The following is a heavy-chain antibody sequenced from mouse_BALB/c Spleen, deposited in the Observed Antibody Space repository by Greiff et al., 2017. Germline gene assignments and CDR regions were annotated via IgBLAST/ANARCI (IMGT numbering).Heavy chain of an antibody. V-gene: IGHV1-9*01. J-gene: IGHJ4*01. D-gene: IGHD1-1*02. CDR1: GYTFSSYW. CDR2: ILPGSGST. Sequence: QVQLQQSGAELMKPGASVKISCKATGYTFSSYWIEWVKQRPGHGLEWIGEILPGSGSTNYNEKFKGKATFTADTSSNTAYMQLSSLTSEDSAVYYCARSRYDFYAMDYWGQGTSVTVSS. CDR3: ARSRYDFYAMDY.